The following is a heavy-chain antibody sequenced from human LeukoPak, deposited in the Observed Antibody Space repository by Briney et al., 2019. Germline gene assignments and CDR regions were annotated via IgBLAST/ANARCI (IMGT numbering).Heavy chain of an antibody. D-gene: IGHD2-21*01. J-gene: IGHJ4*02. CDR1: GFAFSDYD. CDR2: IGKTGGSRTI. Sequence: GGSLRLSCAASGFAFSDYDMNWIRQAAGKGLEWVSFIGKTGGSRTILYADSVKGRFTISKDNSKNSLSLQMNGLRAEDTAVYYCARVRSGVVIDHWGQGALVTVSS. CDR3: ARVRSGVVIDH. V-gene: IGHV3-11*01.